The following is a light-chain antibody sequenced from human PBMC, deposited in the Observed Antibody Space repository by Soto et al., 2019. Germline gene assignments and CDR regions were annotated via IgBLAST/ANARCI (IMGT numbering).Light chain of an antibody. Sequence: ERVLTRSPGTLSLSQGERASLSCRASQSVSSEKLAWYQQKPGQAPRLLIFGASGRATGIPERFSGSGSGTDISLTISRLEPEDSAVYYCQQYGSSLLTFGGGTKVDI. CDR1: QSVSSEK. CDR2: GAS. V-gene: IGKV3-20*01. J-gene: IGKJ4*01. CDR3: QQYGSSLLT.